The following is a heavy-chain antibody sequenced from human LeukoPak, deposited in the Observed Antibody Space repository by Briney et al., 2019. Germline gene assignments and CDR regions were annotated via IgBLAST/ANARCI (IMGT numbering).Heavy chain of an antibody. D-gene: IGHD7-27*01. CDR1: GGSISSYY. J-gene: IGHJ5*02. CDR2: IYYSGST. Sequence: SETLSLTCTVSGGSISSYYWSWIRQPPGKGLEWIGYIYYSGSTNYNPSLKSRVTISVDTSKNQFSLKLSSVTAADTAVYYCARDWRKAGATGEGSDPGGQEPWSPSPQ. CDR3: ARDWRKAGATGEGSDP. V-gene: IGHV4-59*01.